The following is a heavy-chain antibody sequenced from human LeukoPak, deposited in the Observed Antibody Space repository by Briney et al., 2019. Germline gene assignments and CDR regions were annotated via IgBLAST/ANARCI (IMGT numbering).Heavy chain of an antibody. J-gene: IGHJ6*02. CDR1: GFSFSDSY. D-gene: IGHD6-13*01. CDR2: ISSSETTT. CDR3: VRVLAAGFRMDV. Sequence: GGSLRLSCAASGFSFSDSYMTWLRQASGKGLECVAYISSSETTTWYADSVKGRFTISRDNAKKSLYLQMNNLSAEDTAVYYCVRVLAAGFRMDVWGQGTKVTISS. V-gene: IGHV3-11*01.